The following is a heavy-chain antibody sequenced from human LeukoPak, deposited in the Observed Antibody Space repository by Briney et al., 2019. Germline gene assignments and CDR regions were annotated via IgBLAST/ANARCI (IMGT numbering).Heavy chain of an antibody. CDR2: ISSSGSNI. CDR3: ARESDYGDY. V-gene: IGHV3-11*04. CDR1: GFTFSDYH. Sequence: GGSLRLSCAASGFTFSDYHMTWIRQSSGNGLEWVSYISSSGSNIYYADSVKGRFTISRDNAKNSLYLQMNSLRAEDTAVYYCARESDYGDYWGQGTLVTVSS. J-gene: IGHJ4*02.